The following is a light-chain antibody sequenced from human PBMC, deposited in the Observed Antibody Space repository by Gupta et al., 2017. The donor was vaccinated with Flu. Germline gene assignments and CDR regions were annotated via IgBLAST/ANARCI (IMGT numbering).Light chain of an antibody. J-gene: IGKJ2*03. V-gene: IGKV1-33*01. CDR2: DAS. Sequence: DIQLTQSPSSLSASVGARVTITCQASQDISNNLNWYQQKPGKAPKLLIYDASHLETGVPSRFSGSGSGTDFTFTISGLQPEDIATYYCQQDDNRPSYSFGQGTKVEIK. CDR1: QDISNN. CDR3: QQDDNRPSYS.